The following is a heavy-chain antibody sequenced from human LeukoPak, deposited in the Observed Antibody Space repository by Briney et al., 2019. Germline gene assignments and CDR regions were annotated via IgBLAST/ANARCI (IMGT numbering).Heavy chain of an antibody. V-gene: IGHV3-21*01. CDR1: GFTFSNYW. J-gene: IGHJ4*02. D-gene: IGHD2-2*01. CDR3: ARGYCGSTTCPNFDY. Sequence: GGSLRLSCAASGFTFSNYWMHWVRQAPGKGLEWVSLISSSSRYIFYADSVKGRFTISRDNAKNSVFLQMNSLRDEDTAVYYCARGYCGSTTCPNFDYWGQGILVTVSS. CDR2: ISSSSRYI.